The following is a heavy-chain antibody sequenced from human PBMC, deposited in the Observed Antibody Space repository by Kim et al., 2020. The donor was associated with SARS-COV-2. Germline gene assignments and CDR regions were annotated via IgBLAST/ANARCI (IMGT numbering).Heavy chain of an antibody. CDR2: IYYSGST. CDR3: ARVFFRGIVGY. J-gene: IGHJ4*02. V-gene: IGHV4-39*07. Sequence: SETLSLTCTVSGGSISSSSYYWGWIRQPPGKGLEWIGSIYYSGSTYYNPSLKSRVTISVDTSKNQFSLKLSSVTAADTAVYYCARVFFRGIVGYWGQGTLVTVSS. CDR1: GGSISSSSYY. D-gene: IGHD3-3*01.